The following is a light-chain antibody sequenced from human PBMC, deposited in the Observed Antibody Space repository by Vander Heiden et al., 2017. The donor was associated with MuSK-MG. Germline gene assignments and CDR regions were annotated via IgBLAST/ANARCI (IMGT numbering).Light chain of an antibody. Sequence: EVVLTQSPGTLSLSPGERATLSCRASQTVTSNYVAWYQQKHGQAPRLLIYAASTRATGIPDRFSGSGYGTDFTLTIRSREPEDFAVYFCQQYGSSPPWTFGRGSKVXIK. CDR2: AAS. CDR3: QQYGSSPPWT. J-gene: IGKJ1*01. CDR1: QTVTSNY. V-gene: IGKV3-20*01.